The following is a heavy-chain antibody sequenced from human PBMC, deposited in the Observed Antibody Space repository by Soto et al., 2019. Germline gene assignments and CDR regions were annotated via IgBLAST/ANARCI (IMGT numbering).Heavy chain of an antibody. CDR1: GGSISSYY. D-gene: IGHD2-2*01. V-gene: IGHV4-59*12. Sequence: SETLSLTCTVSGGSISSYYWSWIRQPPGKGLEWIGYIYYSGSTNYNPSLKSRVTISVDTSKNQFSLKLSSVTAADTAVYYCARVNQVHYYYYYGMDVWGQGTTVTVSS. CDR3: ARVNQVHYYYYYGMDV. J-gene: IGHJ6*02. CDR2: IYYSGST.